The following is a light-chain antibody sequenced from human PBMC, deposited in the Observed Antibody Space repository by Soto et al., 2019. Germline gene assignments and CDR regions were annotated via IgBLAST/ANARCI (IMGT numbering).Light chain of an antibody. J-gene: IGLJ7*01. CDR2: SNK. Sequence: QSVLTQPPSASGTPGQRVTSSCSGSSSNIGSNTVNWYQQLPGTAPKLLIYSNKQRPSGVPDRFSGSKSGTSASLAIRGLQSEDESDYYCAAWDDSLNGAVFGGGTQLTVL. CDR3: AAWDDSLNGAV. CDR1: SSNIGSNT. V-gene: IGLV1-44*01.